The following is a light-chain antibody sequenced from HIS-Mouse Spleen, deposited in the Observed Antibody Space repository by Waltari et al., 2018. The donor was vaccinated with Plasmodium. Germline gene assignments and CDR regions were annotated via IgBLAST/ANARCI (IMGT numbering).Light chain of an antibody. V-gene: IGLV2-8*01. CDR2: EVS. CDR3: SSYAGSNNLV. J-gene: IGLJ2*01. Sequence: QSALTQPPSASGSPGQSVTISCTGTSSDVVGYNYVSWYQQHPGKAPNLMIYEVSKRPSGVPDRVSGAKSGNTASLTVSGLQAEDEADYYCSSYAGSNNLVFGGGTKLTVL. CDR1: SSDVVGYNY.